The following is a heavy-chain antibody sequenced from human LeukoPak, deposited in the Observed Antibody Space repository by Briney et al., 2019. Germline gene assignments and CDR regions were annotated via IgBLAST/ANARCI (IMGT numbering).Heavy chain of an antibody. CDR1: GFTFSDHY. D-gene: IGHD6-19*01. CDR3: ARGDSSGWGLDY. J-gene: IGHJ4*02. CDR2: IRSKTNRYTT. Sequence: GGSLRLSCAASGFTFSDHYLDWVRQAPGKGLEWVGHIRSKTNRYTTQYAASVKGRFTISRDDSKNSLYLQMNSLKTEDTAVYYCARGDSSGWGLDYWGRGTLVTVSS. V-gene: IGHV3-72*01.